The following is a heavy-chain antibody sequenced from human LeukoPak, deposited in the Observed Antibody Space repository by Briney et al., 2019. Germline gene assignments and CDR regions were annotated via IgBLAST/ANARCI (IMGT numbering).Heavy chain of an antibody. J-gene: IGHJ4*02. Sequence: GGSLRLSCAASGFTFDDYPMHWVRHAPGKGLEWVSLISWDGGSTYYADSVKGRFTISRDNSKNSLYLQMNSLRTEDTALYYCAKDVGRGIPRGGFDYWGQGTLVTVSS. CDR3: AKDVGRGIPRGGFDY. CDR1: GFTFDDYP. V-gene: IGHV3-43*01. CDR2: ISWDGGST. D-gene: IGHD3-10*01.